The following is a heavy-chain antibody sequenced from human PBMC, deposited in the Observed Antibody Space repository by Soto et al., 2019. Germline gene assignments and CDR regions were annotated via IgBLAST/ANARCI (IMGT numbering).Heavy chain of an antibody. Sequence: PGGSLRLSCTASGFTFGDYAMSWFRQAPGKGLEWVSSISSSSNYIYYADSVKGRFTISRDNAQNSLYLQMNSLKAEDTAVYYCARDSSSSEYFQHWGQGTLVTVSS. J-gene: IGHJ1*01. CDR2: ISSSSNYI. CDR3: ARDSSSSEYFQH. V-gene: IGHV3-21*01. D-gene: IGHD6-13*01. CDR1: GFTFGDYA.